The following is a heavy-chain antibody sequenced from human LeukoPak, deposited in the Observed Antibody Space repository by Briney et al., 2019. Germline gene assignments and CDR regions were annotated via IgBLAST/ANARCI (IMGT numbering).Heavy chain of an antibody. CDR3: TTDVGYYDSGGGNTNDY. D-gene: IGHD3-22*01. CDR1: GFTFSSAW. V-gene: IGHV3-15*07. J-gene: IGHJ4*02. CDR2: IKSKTDGGTT. Sequence: GGSLRLSCAASGFTFSSAWLNWVRQAPGKGLEWVGRIKSKTDGGTTDYAAPVKGRFTISRDDSKNTLYLQMNSLKTEDTAVYYCTTDVGYYDSGGGNTNDYWGQGTLVTVSS.